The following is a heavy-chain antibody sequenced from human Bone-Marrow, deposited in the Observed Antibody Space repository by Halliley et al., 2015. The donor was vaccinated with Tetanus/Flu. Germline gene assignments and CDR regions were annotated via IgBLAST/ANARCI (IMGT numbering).Heavy chain of an antibody. Sequence: GLGWLGWISVYNGITKYAQKFQGRVTMTADTSTSTAYMDLRSLRSDDTAVYYCAREAGDWDYWGQGTLVTVSS. CDR3: AREAGDWDY. J-gene: IGHJ4*02. V-gene: IGHV1-18*01. CDR2: ISVYNGIT. D-gene: IGHD7-27*01.